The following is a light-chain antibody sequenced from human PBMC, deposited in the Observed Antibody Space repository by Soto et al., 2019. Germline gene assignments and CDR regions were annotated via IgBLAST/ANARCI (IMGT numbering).Light chain of an antibody. CDR1: QVFSTSH. CDR3: LQYDSSPRT. J-gene: IGKJ1*01. CDR2: RAS. Sequence: ENALTQSPDTLSLSPGERATLSCRASQVFSTSHLAWYQLTPGQAPRLLIYRASTRAAGIPDRFSGSGSGTDFTLTISRLEPEDFAVYFCLQYDSSPRTFGQGTKVDIK. V-gene: IGKV3-20*01.